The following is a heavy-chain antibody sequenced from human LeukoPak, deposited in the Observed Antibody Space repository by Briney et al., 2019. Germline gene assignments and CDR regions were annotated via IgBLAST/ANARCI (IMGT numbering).Heavy chain of an antibody. CDR3: ARGGRLPFDY. Sequence: GGSLRLSCAASGFTFSSYWMHWVRQAPGKGLVWVSRISSDGSSTSYADSVKGRFTISRDNAKNTLYLQMNSLRAEDTAVYDCARGGRLPFDYWGQGTLVTVSS. J-gene: IGHJ4*02. D-gene: IGHD6-25*01. V-gene: IGHV3-74*01. CDR1: GFTFSSYW. CDR2: ISSDGSST.